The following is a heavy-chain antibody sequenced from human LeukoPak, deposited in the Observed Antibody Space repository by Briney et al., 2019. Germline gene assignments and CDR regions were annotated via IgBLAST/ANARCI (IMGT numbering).Heavy chain of an antibody. CDR1: GYSFTSYW. V-gene: IGHV5-51*01. J-gene: IGHJ4*02. D-gene: IGHD3-10*01. CDR2: IYPGDSDT. Sequence: GESLKISCKGSGYSFTSYWIAWVRQMPGKGLEWMGIIYPGDSDTRYSPSFQGQVTMSADKSISTAYLQWSSLRASDTAMYYCARHGSGSKFSGIPTDYWGQGTLVTVSS. CDR3: ARHGSGSKFSGIPTDY.